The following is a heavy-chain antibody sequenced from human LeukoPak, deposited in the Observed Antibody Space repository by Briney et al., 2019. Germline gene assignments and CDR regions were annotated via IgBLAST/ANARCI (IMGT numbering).Heavy chain of an antibody. CDR3: AKSQHIVGAPDY. CDR1: GFTFDDYA. D-gene: IGHD1-26*01. CDR2: ISWNSGSV. Sequence: GRSLRLSCAASGFTFDDYAMHWVRQAPGKGLEWVSGISWNSGSVGYADSVKGRFTISRDNAKNSLYLQMNSLRAEDTALYYCAKSQHIVGAPDYWGQGTLVTVSS. J-gene: IGHJ4*02. V-gene: IGHV3-9*01.